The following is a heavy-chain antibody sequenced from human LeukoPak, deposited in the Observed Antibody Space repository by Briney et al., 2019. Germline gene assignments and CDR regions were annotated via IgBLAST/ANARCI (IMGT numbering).Heavy chain of an antibody. CDR1: GGSISSYY. CDR3: ARGPYSGSYYYYYGKDV. J-gene: IGHJ6*02. V-gene: IGHV4-59*01. D-gene: IGHD1-26*01. Sequence: PSETLSLTCTVSGGSISSYYWSWIRQPPGKGLEWIGYIYYSGSTNYNPSLKSRVTISVDTSKNQFSLKLSSVTAADTAVYYCARGPYSGSYYYYYGKDVWGQGTTVTVSS. CDR2: IYYSGST.